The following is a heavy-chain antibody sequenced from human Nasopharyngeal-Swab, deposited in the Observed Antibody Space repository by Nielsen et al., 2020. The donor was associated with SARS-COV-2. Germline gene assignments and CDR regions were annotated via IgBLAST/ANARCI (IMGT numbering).Heavy chain of an antibody. CDR1: GFTFSSYS. J-gene: IGHJ4*02. V-gene: IGHV3-48*04. CDR2: ISSSSSTI. D-gene: IGHD1-26*01. Sequence: GEPLKISCAASGFTFSSYSMNWVRQAPGKGLEWVSYISSSSSTIYYADSVKGRFTISRDNAKNSLYLQMNSLRAEDTAVYYCAREDGSYYGYWGQGTLVTVSS. CDR3: AREDGSYYGY.